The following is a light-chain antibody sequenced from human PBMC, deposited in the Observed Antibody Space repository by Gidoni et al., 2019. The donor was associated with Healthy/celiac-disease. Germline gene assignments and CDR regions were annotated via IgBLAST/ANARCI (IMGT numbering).Light chain of an antibody. CDR3: QQYNSYPYT. CDR1: QSISSW. Sequence: DTQMTQSPSTLSASVGDRVTITCRASQSISSWLAWYQQKPGKAPKLLIYKASSLESGVPSRFSGSGSGTEFTLTIISLQPDDFATYYCQQYNSYPYTFGQEAKLGIK. V-gene: IGKV1-5*03. CDR2: KAS. J-gene: IGKJ2*01.